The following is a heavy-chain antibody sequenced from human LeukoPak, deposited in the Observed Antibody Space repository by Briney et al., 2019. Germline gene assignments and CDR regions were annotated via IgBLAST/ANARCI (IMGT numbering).Heavy chain of an antibody. V-gene: IGHV3-64*01. J-gene: IGHJ4*02. CDR1: GFTFSSYA. D-gene: IGHD2-21*02. CDR2: ISSNGGST. CDR3: AREGDGKSDY. Sequence: PGGSLRLSCAASGFTFSSYAMHWVRQAPGKGLEYVSAISSNGGSTYYANSVKGRFTISRDNSKNTLYLQMGSLRAEDMAVYYCAREGDGKSDYWGQGTLVTVSS.